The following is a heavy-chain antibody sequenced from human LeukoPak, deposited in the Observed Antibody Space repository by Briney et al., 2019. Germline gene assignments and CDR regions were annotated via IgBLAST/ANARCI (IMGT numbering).Heavy chain of an antibody. V-gene: IGHV3-23*01. CDR3: AKKLRAVAGKGRYFDL. D-gene: IGHD6-19*01. CDR2: ISGSGGST. CDR1: GLTFSNFA. Sequence: PGESLKLSCAVSGLTFSNFAMTWVRQAPGKGLEWVSSISGSGGSTYYADSVKGRFTISRDNSKNTLYLQMNSLRAEDTAVYYCAKKLRAVAGKGRYFDLWGRGTLVTVSS. J-gene: IGHJ2*01.